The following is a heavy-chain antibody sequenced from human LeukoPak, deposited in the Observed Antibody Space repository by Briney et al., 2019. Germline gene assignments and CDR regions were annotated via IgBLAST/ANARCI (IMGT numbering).Heavy chain of an antibody. CDR1: EFILSNWW. CDR3: ARGHYGMDV. V-gene: IGHV3-7*01. Sequence: GGSLRLSCAASEFILSNWWMTWVRQAPGKGLEWVASIKPGGSENYYVDSVKGRFTVSRDNARSSLYLQMNSLRAEDTAVYYCARGHYGMDVWGQGTTVTVSS. CDR2: IKPGGSEN. J-gene: IGHJ6*02.